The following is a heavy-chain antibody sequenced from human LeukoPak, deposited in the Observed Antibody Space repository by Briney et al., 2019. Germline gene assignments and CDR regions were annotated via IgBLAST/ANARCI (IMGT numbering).Heavy chain of an antibody. D-gene: IGHD6-19*01. CDR2: ISWNGDSI. Sequence: GGSLRLSCAASGFTFDDYAMHWVRQAPGKGLEWVSGISWNGDSIGYADSVKGRFTISRDNAKNSLYLQMNSLRAEDTALYYCAKGSGWSYFDYWGQGTLVTVSS. J-gene: IGHJ4*02. CDR1: GFTFDDYA. CDR3: AKGSGWSYFDY. V-gene: IGHV3-9*01.